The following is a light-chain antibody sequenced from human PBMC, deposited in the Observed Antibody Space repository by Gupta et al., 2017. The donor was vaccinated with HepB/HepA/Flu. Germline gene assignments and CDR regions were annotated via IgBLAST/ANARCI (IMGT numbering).Light chain of an antibody. J-gene: IGKJ1*01. CDR3: QHDNCCPRT. Sequence: EIVMTQSPATLSVSPGERAILSCRASQSISSDLVWYQQKAGQAPRLLIYDASRRASGIPARFSGSGSGTEFTLTISNLQSEDFAVFYCQHDNCCPRTFGQGTKVEIK. CDR1: QSISSD. CDR2: DAS. V-gene: IGKV3-15*01.